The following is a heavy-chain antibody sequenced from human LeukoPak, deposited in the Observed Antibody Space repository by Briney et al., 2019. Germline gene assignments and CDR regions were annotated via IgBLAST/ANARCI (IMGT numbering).Heavy chain of an antibody. D-gene: IGHD2-2*02. CDR2: IRYDGSNK. CDR3: ANSADIVVVPAAIQGYY. V-gene: IGHV3-30*02. J-gene: IGHJ4*02. Sequence: GGSLRLSCAASGSTFSSYGMHWVRQAPGKGLEGVAFIRYDGSNKYYADSVKGRFTISRDNSKNTLYLQMNSLRAEDTAVYYCANSADIVVVPAAIQGYYWGQGTLVTVSS. CDR1: GSTFSSYG.